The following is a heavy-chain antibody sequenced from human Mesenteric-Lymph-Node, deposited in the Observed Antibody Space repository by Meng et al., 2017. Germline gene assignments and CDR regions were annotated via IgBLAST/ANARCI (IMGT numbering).Heavy chain of an antibody. Sequence: ASVKVSCKATGYTFTSYGISWVRQARGQRLEWIGWIVVGSGNTNYAQKFQGRVTITTDESTSTAYMELSSLRSEDTAVYYCARGYCSSTSCPRWFDPWGQGTLVTVSS. D-gene: IGHD2-2*01. J-gene: IGHJ5*02. CDR1: GYTFTSYG. V-gene: IGHV1-18*01. CDR2: IVVGSGNT. CDR3: ARGYCSSTSCPRWFDP.